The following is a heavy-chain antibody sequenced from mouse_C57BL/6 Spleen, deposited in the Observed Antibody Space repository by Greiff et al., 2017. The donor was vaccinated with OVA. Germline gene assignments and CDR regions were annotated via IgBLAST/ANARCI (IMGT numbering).Heavy chain of an antibody. J-gene: IGHJ3*01. Sequence: VQLKESGPGLVQPSQSLSITCTVSGFSLTSYGVHWVRQSPGKGLEWLGVIWSGGSTDYNAAFISRLSISKDNSKSQVFFKMNSLQADDTAIYYCARNGLGAWFAYWGQGTLVTVSA. V-gene: IGHV2-2*01. CDR3: ARNGLGAWFAY. CDR2: IWSGGST. CDR1: GFSLTSYG. D-gene: IGHD3-3*01.